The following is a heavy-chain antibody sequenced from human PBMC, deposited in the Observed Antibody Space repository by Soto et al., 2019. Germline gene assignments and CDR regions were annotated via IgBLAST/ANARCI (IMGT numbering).Heavy chain of an antibody. V-gene: IGHV6-1*01. Sequence: PSQTLSLTCAISGDSVSSNRATWNWFRQSPSRGLEWLGRTYYRSKWYHDYAVSLNGRGTINPDTSQNQFSLQLNSVTPEDTAVYYCARDSPGYGDYVLFDYWGQGTLVTVSS. CDR3: ARDSPGYGDYVLFDY. J-gene: IGHJ4*02. CDR2: TYYRSKWYH. D-gene: IGHD4-17*01. CDR1: GDSVSSNRAT.